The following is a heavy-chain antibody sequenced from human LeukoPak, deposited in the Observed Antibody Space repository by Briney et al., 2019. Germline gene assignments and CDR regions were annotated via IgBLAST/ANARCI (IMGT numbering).Heavy chain of an antibody. CDR1: VGSISSSSYY. D-gene: IGHD3-10*01. J-gene: IGHJ4*02. Sequence: SETLSLTCTVSVGSISSSSYYWGWIRQPPGKGLEWIGSIYYSGSTYYNPSLKSRVTISVDTSKNQFSLKLSSVTAADTAVYYCARRIWFGELSAYYFDYCGQGTLVTVSS. CDR2: IYYSGST. V-gene: IGHV4-39*01. CDR3: ARRIWFGELSAYYFDY.